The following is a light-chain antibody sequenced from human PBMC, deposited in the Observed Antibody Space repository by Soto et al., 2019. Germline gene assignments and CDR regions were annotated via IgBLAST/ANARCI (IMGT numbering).Light chain of an antibody. V-gene: IGKV1-39*01. CDR2: AAS. CDR1: QNIFTY. CDR3: QHSYSSPT. Sequence: DIQVTQSPSSLSASVGDRVTITCQASQNIFTYLNWYQQRPGKAPNLLIYAASNLQSGVPSRFSGSGSGTDFTLTISSLQPEDFAIYYCQHSYSSPTFGQGTKLEIK. J-gene: IGKJ2*01.